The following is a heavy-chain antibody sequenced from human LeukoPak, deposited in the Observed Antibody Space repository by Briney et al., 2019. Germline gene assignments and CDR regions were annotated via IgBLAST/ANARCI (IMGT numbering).Heavy chain of an antibody. CDR2: ISSSSTI. CDR1: GFTFSSYS. CDR3: ARGALDFDY. Sequence: GGSLRLSCVGSGFTFSSYSMNWVRQAPGKGLEWVSYISSSSTIYYADSVKGRFTISRDNAKNSLYLHMNSLKDEDTAVYYCARGALDFDYWGQGTLVTVSS. V-gene: IGHV3-48*02. J-gene: IGHJ4*02.